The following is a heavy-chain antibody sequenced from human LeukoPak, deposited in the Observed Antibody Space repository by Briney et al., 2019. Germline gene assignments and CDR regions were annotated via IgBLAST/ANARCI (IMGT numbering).Heavy chain of an antibody. CDR3: ARESSMVRGVPNWFDP. Sequence: SETLSLTCAVSGGSISSGGYSWSWIRQPPGKGLEWIGYIYHSGSTYYNPSLKSRVTISVDRSKNQFSLKLSSVTAADTAVYYCARESSMVRGVPNWFDPWGQGTLVTVSS. V-gene: IGHV4-30-2*01. CDR2: IYHSGST. J-gene: IGHJ5*02. CDR1: GGSISSGGYS. D-gene: IGHD3-10*01.